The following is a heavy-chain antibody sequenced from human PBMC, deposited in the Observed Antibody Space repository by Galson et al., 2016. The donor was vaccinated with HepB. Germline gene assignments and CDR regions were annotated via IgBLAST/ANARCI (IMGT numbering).Heavy chain of an antibody. V-gene: IGHV3-30*03. CDR2: ISFDGTSK. Sequence: SLRLSCAASGFTFGTYGMHWVRQAPGKGLEWVVVISFDGTSKYYVDSVKGRFTISRDNSKNTVYLEMNSLRAEDTAVYYCARDLREYQLLFYGMDVWGQGTTVTVSS. CDR1: GFTFGTYG. J-gene: IGHJ6*02. D-gene: IGHD2-2*01. CDR3: ARDLREYQLLFYGMDV.